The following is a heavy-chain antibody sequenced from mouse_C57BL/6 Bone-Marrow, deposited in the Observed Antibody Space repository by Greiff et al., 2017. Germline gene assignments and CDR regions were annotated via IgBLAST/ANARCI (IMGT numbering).Heavy chain of an antibody. Sequence: EVMLVESGGGLVQPGGSLSLSCAASGFTFTDYYMSWVRQPPGKALEWLGFIRNKANGYTTEYSASVKGRFTISRDNSQSILYLQMNALRAEDSATYYCARYRTDWDVRDWYFDVWGTGTTVTVSS. J-gene: IGHJ1*03. V-gene: IGHV7-3*01. D-gene: IGHD4-1*01. CDR3: ARYRTDWDVRDWYFDV. CDR1: GFTFTDYY. CDR2: IRNKANGYTT.